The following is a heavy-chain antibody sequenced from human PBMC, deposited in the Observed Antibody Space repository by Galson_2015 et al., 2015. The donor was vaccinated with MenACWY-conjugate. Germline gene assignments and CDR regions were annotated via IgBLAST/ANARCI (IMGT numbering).Heavy chain of an antibody. CDR1: GFTFISYS. D-gene: IGHD4-17*01. CDR2: ISASTTNI. Sequence: SLRLSCAASGFTFISYSMNWVRQAPGKGLEWVSYISASTTNIYYADSVKGRFTISRDNAKNSLYLQMNSLRAEDTAVYYCARDLYGSFAIDYWGQGTLFTVSS. CDR3: ARDLYGSFAIDY. V-gene: IGHV3-48*04. J-gene: IGHJ4*02.